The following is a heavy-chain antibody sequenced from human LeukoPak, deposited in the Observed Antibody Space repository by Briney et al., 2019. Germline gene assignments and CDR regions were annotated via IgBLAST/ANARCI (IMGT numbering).Heavy chain of an antibody. CDR1: GGSIGSYY. CDR2: IYYSGST. J-gene: IGHJ6*02. V-gene: IGHV4-59*01. Sequence: SETLSLTCTVSGGSIGSYYWSRIRQPPGKGLEWIGYIYYSGSTNYNPSLKSRVTISVDTSKNQFSLKLSSVTAADTAVYYCARDLGVEDYYYYGMDVWGQGTTVTVSS. D-gene: IGHD3-3*01. CDR3: ARDLGVEDYYYYGMDV.